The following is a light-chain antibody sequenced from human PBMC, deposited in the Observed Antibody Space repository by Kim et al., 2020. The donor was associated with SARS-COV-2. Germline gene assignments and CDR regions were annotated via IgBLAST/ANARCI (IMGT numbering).Light chain of an antibody. Sequence: NFMLTQPHSVSESPGKTVTISCTRSSGSIASNYVQWYQQRPGSAPTPVIYEDNQRPSGVPDWFSGSIDSSSNSASLTISGLKTEDEADYYCQSYESNFWVFGGGTKLTVL. CDR3: QSYESNFWV. J-gene: IGLJ3*02. CDR1: SGSIASNY. V-gene: IGLV6-57*03. CDR2: EDN.